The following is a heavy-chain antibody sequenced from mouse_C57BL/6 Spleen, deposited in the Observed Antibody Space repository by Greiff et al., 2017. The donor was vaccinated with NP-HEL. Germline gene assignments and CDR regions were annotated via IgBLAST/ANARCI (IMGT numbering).Heavy chain of an antibody. Sequence: QVQLKQSGAELVKPGASVKISCKASGYAFSSYWMNWVKQRPGKGLEWIGQIYPGDGDTNYNGKFKGKATLTADKSSSTAYMQLSSLTSEDSAVYFGARHYGNLAMDYWGQGTSVTVSS. CDR1: GYAFSSYW. J-gene: IGHJ4*01. D-gene: IGHD2-1*01. CDR3: ARHYGNLAMDY. V-gene: IGHV1-80*01. CDR2: IYPGDGDT.